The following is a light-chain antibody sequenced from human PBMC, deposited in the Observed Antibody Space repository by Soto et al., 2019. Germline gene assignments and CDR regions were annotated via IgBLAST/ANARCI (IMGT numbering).Light chain of an antibody. Sequence: DIQMTQSPSTLSASIGDRVAITCRASDNIGPWVAWYQQKPGKAPKLLIYKASTLETGAPSRFSGSKSGTDFTFTISSLQPEDVATYYCQQYDNLPITFGQGTRLEIK. CDR3: QQYDNLPIT. CDR1: DNIGPW. J-gene: IGKJ5*01. V-gene: IGKV1-5*03. CDR2: KAS.